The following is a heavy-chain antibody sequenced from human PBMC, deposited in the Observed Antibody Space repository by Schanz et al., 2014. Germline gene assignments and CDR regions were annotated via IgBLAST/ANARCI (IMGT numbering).Heavy chain of an antibody. D-gene: IGHD3-10*01. V-gene: IGHV1-46*01. Sequence: QVQLVQSGAEVKKPGASVKVSCKAFGYSFTSYYIHWVRQAPGQGLEWMATINPSGGSTSFAQKFQGRVTMTRATSTSTVNMELTSLRSEDTAVYYCARDPYNASYFPSPPLYGLDVWGQGTTVTVSS. J-gene: IGHJ6*02. CDR2: INPSGGST. CDR1: GYSFTSYY. CDR3: ARDPYNASYFPSPPLYGLDV.